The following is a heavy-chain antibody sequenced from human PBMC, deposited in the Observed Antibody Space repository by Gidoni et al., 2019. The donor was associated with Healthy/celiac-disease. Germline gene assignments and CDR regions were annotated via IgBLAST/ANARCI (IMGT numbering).Heavy chain of an antibody. CDR2: RSGSGGST. Sequence: EVQPLESGGGLVQPGGSLSLSCAASGFTFCSYAMGWVRQAPGKGLEWVSARSGSGGSTYYEDAVKGRFTISRDNSKNTMYLQMNSMRAEDTAVYYCAKDREVIAPPIDAFDIWGQGTMVTVSS. CDR1: GFTFCSYA. V-gene: IGHV3-23*01. D-gene: IGHD2-21*01. CDR3: AKDREVIAPPIDAFDI. J-gene: IGHJ3*02.